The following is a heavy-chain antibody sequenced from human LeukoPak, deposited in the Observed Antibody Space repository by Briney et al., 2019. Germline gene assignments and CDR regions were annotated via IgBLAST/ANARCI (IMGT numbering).Heavy chain of an antibody. CDR3: ASRSLTLAAARCFDD. CDR1: GESFSAYF. J-gene: IGHJ4*03. V-gene: IGHV4-34*01. Sequence: SGTLSLTCAVSGESFSAYFWSWIRQVPGKGLEWIREIDHRGVSTYNPSLKSRATMLVDTSNNHFSLSLTSVTAADTATYYCASRSLTLAAARCFDDWGQGTVVTVSS. D-gene: IGHD2-15*01. CDR2: IDHRGVS.